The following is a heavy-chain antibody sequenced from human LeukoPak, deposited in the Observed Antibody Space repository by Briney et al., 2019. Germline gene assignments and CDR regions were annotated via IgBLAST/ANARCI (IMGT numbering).Heavy chain of an antibody. V-gene: IGHV3-23*01. Sequence: GGSLRLSCAAPGFTFSSYAMSWVRQAPGKGLEWVSAISGSGGSTYYADSVKGRFTISRDNSKNTLYLQMNSLRAEDTAVYYCAKGGYSYGYSNFDYWGQGTLVTVSS. D-gene: IGHD5-18*01. CDR3: AKGGYSYGYSNFDY. CDR2: ISGSGGST. CDR1: GFTFSSYA. J-gene: IGHJ4*02.